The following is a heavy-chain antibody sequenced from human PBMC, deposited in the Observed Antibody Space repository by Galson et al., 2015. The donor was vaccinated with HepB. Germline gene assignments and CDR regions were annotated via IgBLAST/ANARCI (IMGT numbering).Heavy chain of an antibody. V-gene: IGHV1-3*01. Sequence: SVKVSCKASGYTFTSYAMHWVRQAPGQRLEWMGWINGDNGKTKYSQKFQGRVTITRDTSASIAYMELSSLRSEDTAIYYCARTYYDLLTGCVRDAFDIWGQGTMVTVSS. CDR3: ARTYYDLLTGCVRDAFDI. CDR1: GYTFTSYA. D-gene: IGHD3-9*01. J-gene: IGHJ3*02. CDR2: INGDNGKT.